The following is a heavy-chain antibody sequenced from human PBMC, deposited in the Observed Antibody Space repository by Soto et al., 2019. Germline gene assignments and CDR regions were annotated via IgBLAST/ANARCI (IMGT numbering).Heavy chain of an antibody. V-gene: IGHV1-69*01. Sequence: QVQLVQSGAEVKKPGSSVKVSRKASGGTFSSFTISWVRQAPGQGLEWMGGIIPIYGTANYAQKFQGRVTITADASHRTAYMELSSLRSEDTAVYYCAKDRRADWESYYYYAMDVWGQGTTVTVSS. D-gene: IGHD1-26*01. CDR2: IIPIYGTA. J-gene: IGHJ6*02. CDR1: GGTFSSFT. CDR3: AKDRRADWESYYYYAMDV.